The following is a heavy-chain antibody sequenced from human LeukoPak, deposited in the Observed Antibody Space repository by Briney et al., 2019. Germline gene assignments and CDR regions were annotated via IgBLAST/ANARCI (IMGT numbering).Heavy chain of an antibody. Sequence: VASVKVSCKASGGTFSSYAISWVRQAPGQGLEWMGRIIPILGIANYAQKFQGRVTITADKSTSTAYMELSSLRSEDTAVYYCARSLGYCSGGNCYGGAFDIWGQGTMVTVSS. J-gene: IGHJ3*02. CDR1: GGTFSSYA. D-gene: IGHD2-15*01. CDR3: ARSLGYCSGGNCYGGAFDI. CDR2: IIPILGIA. V-gene: IGHV1-69*04.